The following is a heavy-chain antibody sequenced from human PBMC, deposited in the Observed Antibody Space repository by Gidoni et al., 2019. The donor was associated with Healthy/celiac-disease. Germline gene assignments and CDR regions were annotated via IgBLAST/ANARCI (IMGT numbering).Heavy chain of an antibody. J-gene: IGHJ6*02. CDR2: ISWNSGSI. D-gene: IGHD5-12*01. CDR3: AKDSSGHDLFYGMDV. V-gene: IGHV3-9*01. CDR1: GFTFDDYA. Sequence: EVQLVESGGGLVQPGRSLILSCAASGFTFDDYAMPWVRQAPGKGLEWVSGISWNSGSIGYADSVKGRFTISRDNAKNSLYLQMNSLRAEDTALYYCAKDSSGHDLFYGMDVWGQGTTVTVSS.